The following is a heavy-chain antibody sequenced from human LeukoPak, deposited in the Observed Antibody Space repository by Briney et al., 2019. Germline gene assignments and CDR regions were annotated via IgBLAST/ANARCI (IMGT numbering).Heavy chain of an antibody. V-gene: IGHV3-30*18. J-gene: IGHJ4*02. Sequence: GRSLRLSCAASGFTFSSYGMHWVRQAPGKGLEWVAVISYDGSNEYYVDSVKGRFTISRDNSKNTLYLQMNSLRAEDTAVYHCAKGGHYDISGYGWGPLDYWGQGTLVTVSS. CDR2: ISYDGSNE. CDR3: AKGGHYDISGYGWGPLDY. CDR1: GFTFSSYG. D-gene: IGHD3-22*01.